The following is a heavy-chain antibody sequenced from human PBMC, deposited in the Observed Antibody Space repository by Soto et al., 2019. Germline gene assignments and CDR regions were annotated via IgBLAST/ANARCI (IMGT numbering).Heavy chain of an antibody. CDR3: ARDRGSYPAGFDY. CDR1: GGSFSGYY. V-gene: IGHV4-34*01. CDR2: INHSGST. D-gene: IGHD1-26*01. J-gene: IGHJ4*02. Sequence: PSETLSLTCAVYGGSFSGYYWSWIRQPPGKGLEWIGEINHSGSTNHNPSLKSRVTISVDTSKNQFSLKPSSVTAADTAVYHCARDRGSYPAGFDYWGQGTLVTVSS.